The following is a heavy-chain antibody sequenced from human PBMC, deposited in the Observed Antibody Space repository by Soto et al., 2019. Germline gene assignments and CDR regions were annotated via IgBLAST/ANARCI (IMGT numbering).Heavy chain of an antibody. CDR3: AREPRASNGDYINSYCYYMDV. Sequence: EVQLVESGGGLVQPGGSLRLSCVASGFAFTSYRMHWVRQAPGKGLVWVSRIKTDGSRTTYADSVKGRFTISRDNAKNTQYLQMNSLRAEDTAVYYCAREPRASNGDYINSYCYYMDVWGTGTTVTVSS. V-gene: IGHV3-74*03. D-gene: IGHD4-17*01. CDR2: IKTDGSRT. CDR1: GFAFTSYR. J-gene: IGHJ6*03.